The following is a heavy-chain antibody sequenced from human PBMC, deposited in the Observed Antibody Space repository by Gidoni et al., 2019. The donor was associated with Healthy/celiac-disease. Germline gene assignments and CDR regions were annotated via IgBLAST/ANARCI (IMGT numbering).Heavy chain of an antibody. V-gene: IGHV4-31*03. D-gene: IGHD2-2*01. CDR1: GGSISSGGYY. CDR3: ARGARYCSSTSCPLGNYFDY. CDR2: IYYSGST. Sequence: QVQLQESGPGLVKPSQTLSLTCTVSGGSISSGGYYWSWIRQHPGKGLEWIGYIYYSGSTYYNPSLKSRVTISVDTSKNQFSLKLSSVTAADTAVYYCARGARYCSSTSCPLGNYFDYWGQGTLVTVSS. J-gene: IGHJ4*02.